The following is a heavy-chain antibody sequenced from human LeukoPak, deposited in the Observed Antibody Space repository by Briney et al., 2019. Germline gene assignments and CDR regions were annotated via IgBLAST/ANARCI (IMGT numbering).Heavy chain of an antibody. V-gene: IGHV3-53*01. Sequence: GGTLRLSCAASGFTVSSNYMSWVRQAPGKGLEWVSVIYSGGSTYYADSVKGRFTISRDNSKNTLYLQMNSLRAEDTAVYYCAREFYYNTSDYFPPYYFDSWGQGTLVTVYS. D-gene: IGHD3-22*01. CDR3: AREFYYNTSDYFPPYYFDS. J-gene: IGHJ4*02. CDR2: IYSGGST. CDR1: GFTVSSNY.